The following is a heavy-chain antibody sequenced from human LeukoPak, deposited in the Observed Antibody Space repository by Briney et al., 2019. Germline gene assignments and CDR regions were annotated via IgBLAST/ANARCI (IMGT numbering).Heavy chain of an antibody. CDR1: GYTFTDYY. CDR2: INPKSGGS. J-gene: IGHJ5*02. D-gene: IGHD2-2*01. V-gene: IGHV1-2*02. Sequence: ASLKVSCKASGYTFTDYYIHWVRQAPGQGLEWMGWINPKSGGSHSALKFQGRVTMTRDTSIRTAYMEVSSLTSDDTAMYYCASEGSGQLLFPYNWLDPWGRGTLVTVSS. CDR3: ASEGSGQLLFPYNWLDP.